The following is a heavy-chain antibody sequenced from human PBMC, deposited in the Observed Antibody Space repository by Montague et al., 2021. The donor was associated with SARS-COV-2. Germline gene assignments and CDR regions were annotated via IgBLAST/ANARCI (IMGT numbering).Heavy chain of an antibody. V-gene: IGHV4-4*02. CDR3: ARDLPRYCSSTSCYNDAFDI. CDR1: GGSISSSNW. D-gene: IGHD2-2*01. J-gene: IGHJ3*02. Sequence: SETLSLTCAVSGGSISSSNWWSWVRQPPGKGLEWIGEIYHSGSTNYNPSLKSRVTISVDKSKNQFSLKLSSVTAADTAVYYCARDLPRYCSSTSCYNDAFDIWGQGTMVTVSS. CDR2: IYHSGST.